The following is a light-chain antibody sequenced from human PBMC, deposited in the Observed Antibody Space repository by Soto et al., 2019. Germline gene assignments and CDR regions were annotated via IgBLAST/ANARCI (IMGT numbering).Light chain of an antibody. CDR3: QQYGSSPLT. J-gene: IGKJ5*01. Sequence: EIVLTPSPGTLSLSPGERATLSCRASQSVSSNYLAWYQQKPGQAPRFLIYAASSRATDIPDRFSGSGSGTDFTLTISRLQPEDFAVYYCQQYGSSPLTFGQGTRLEIK. V-gene: IGKV3-20*01. CDR1: QSVSSNY. CDR2: AAS.